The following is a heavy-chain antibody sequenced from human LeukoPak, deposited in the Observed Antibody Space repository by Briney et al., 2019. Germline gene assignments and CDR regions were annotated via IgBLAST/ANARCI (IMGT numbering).Heavy chain of an antibody. J-gene: IGHJ4*02. D-gene: IGHD3-16*01. CDR3: ARGDDYVWGSLGL. V-gene: IGHV1-2*02. CDR2: INPYSGDT. CDR1: GYSFNAYY. Sequence: ASVKVSCKASGYSFNAYYIHWVRQAPGQGLEWMGWINPYSGDTDFAQRFQGRVTMTRDTSISTAYMELIRLRSDDTAVYYCARGDDYVWGSLGLWGQGTLVTVSS.